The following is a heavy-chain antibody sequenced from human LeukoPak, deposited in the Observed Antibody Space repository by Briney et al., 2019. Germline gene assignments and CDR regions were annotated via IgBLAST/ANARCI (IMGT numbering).Heavy chain of an antibody. CDR2: IYYSGST. J-gene: IGHJ4*02. D-gene: IGHD3-10*01. Sequence: SETLSLTCAVYGGSFSGYYWSWIRQPPGKGLEWIGSIYYSGSTYYNPSLKSRVSMSVDTSKNQFSLKLSSVTAADTAVYYCAKNIHYGSGSYWAFDYWGQGTLVTVSS. CDR3: AKNIHYGSGSYWAFDY. CDR1: GGSFSGYY. V-gene: IGHV4-34*01.